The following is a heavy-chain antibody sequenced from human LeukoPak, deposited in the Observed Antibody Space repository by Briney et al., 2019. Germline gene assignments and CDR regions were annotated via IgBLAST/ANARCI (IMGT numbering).Heavy chain of an antibody. CDR2: IYSGGGT. J-gene: IGHJ4*02. CDR3: ARTDSSGYYYVPYFDY. CDR1: GFTVSSNY. V-gene: IGHV3-53*01. D-gene: IGHD3-22*01. Sequence: PGGSLRLSCAVSGFTVSSNYMSWVRQAPGKGLEWVSLIYSGGGTYYADSVKGRFTISRDNAKNSLYLQMNSLRAEDTAVYYCARTDSSGYYYVPYFDYWGQGTLVTVSS.